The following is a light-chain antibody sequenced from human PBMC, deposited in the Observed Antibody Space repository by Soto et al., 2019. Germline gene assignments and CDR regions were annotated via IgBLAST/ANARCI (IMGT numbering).Light chain of an antibody. CDR1: ESVGAW. Sequence: DIQMTHSPSTLSASVGDRITITCRASESVGAWLAWYQQKPGKAPKALIYHASTLESGVPSRFSGSGSGKDFTLTISSLQPDAFATYYCQHYNNCPLTFGGGIKVDI. CDR2: HAS. CDR3: QHYNNCPLT. V-gene: IGKV1-5*01. J-gene: IGKJ4*01.